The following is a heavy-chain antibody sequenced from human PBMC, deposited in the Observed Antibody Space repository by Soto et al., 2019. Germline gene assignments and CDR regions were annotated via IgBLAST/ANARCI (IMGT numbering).Heavy chain of an antibody. CDR1: GFICSSYD. D-gene: IGHD2-8*02. CDR3: AKATATGGGAFEI. Sequence: EVQMLESGGGLAQPGGSLRLSCAFSGFICSSYDMSWVRQAPGKGLAWVSTILVAGSQHYEDSVQGRFTISRDTSKNTVLLYMNSLSAGDTAVYYCAKATATGGGAFEIYGQGTMVTVSS. J-gene: IGHJ3*02. CDR2: ILVAGSQ. V-gene: IGHV3-23*01.